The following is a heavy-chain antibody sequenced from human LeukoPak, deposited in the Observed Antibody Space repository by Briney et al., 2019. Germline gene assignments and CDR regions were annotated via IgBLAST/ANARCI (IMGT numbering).Heavy chain of an antibody. D-gene: IGHD1-26*01. Sequence: SETLSLTCTVSGGSITTSDFDWAWIRQPPGQGFEWIATISSSGKAYYYPSLMSRVTISIDTSKNQFSLDVTSVTAADTGLFYCARFKGGTGFDYWGRGILVIVS. V-gene: IGHV4-39*01. CDR1: GGSITTSDFD. CDR3: ARFKGGTGFDY. CDR2: ISSSGKA. J-gene: IGHJ4*02.